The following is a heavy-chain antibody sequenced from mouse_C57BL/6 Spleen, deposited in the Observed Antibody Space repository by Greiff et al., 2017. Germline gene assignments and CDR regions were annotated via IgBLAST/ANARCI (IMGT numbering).Heavy chain of an antibody. Sequence: QVHVKPSGAELMKPGASVKLSCKATGYTFTGYWLEWVKQRPGHGLEWIGEILPGSGSTNYNEKFKGKATFTADTSSNTAYMQLSSLTTEDSAIYYCARFYYGSRGLEPYAMDYWGQGTSVTVSS. CDR1: GYTFTGYW. V-gene: IGHV1-9*01. CDR3: ARFYYGSRGLEPYAMDY. J-gene: IGHJ4*01. CDR2: ILPGSGST. D-gene: IGHD1-1*01.